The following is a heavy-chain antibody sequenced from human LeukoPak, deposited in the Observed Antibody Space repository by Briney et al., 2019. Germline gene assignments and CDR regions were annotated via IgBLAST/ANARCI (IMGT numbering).Heavy chain of an antibody. V-gene: IGHV1-69*05. CDR1: GGTFSSYA. CDR2: IIPVLGTA. Sequence: SVKVSCKTYGGTFSSYAIIWVRQAPGQGLEWTGGIIPVLGTANYAQKFQGRVTITTDESTSTVYMELRSLRSEDTAVYYCASTPLYYYYYMDVWGLGTTVTVSS. J-gene: IGHJ6*03. CDR3: ASTPLYYYYYMDV.